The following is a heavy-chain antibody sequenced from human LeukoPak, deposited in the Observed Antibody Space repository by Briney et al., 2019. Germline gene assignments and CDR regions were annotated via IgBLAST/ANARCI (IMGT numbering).Heavy chain of an antibody. D-gene: IGHD3-22*01. J-gene: IGHJ3*02. CDR3: AADSSGDDAFDI. Sequence: SVKVSCKASGFTFTSSAMQWVRQARGQRLEWIGWIVVGSGNTNYAQKFQERVTITRDMSTSAAYMELSSLRSEDTAVYYCAADSSGDDAFDIWGQGTMVTVSS. V-gene: IGHV1-58*02. CDR1: GFTFTSSA. CDR2: IVVGSGNT.